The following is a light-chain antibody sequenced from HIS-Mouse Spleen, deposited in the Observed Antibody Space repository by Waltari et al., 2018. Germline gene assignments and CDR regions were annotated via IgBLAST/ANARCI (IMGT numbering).Light chain of an antibody. V-gene: IGLV3-21*02. Sequence: SYVLTQPPSVSVAPGQTARITCGGNNIGSKSVHWYQQKPGQAPVLVVYDDSDRPSGILERFSGSNSGSTANRTISRGEAGDEADYYCQVWDSSSDRVFGTGTKVTVL. CDR1: NIGSKS. J-gene: IGLJ1*01. CDR3: QVWDSSSDRV. CDR2: DDS.